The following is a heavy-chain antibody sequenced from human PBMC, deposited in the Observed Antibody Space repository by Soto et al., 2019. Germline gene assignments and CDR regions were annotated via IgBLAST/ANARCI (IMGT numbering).Heavy chain of an antibody. V-gene: IGHV4-30-2*01. CDR2: IYHTGST. Sequence: SETLSLTCAVSRGSISSGGYSWSWIRQPPGEGLEWIGFIYHTGSTYYNPSLESRVTISVDRSKNQLYLRLSSVTAADTAVYYCARDNTGSLDSWGQGTLVTVSS. J-gene: IGHJ5*01. CDR1: RGSISSGGYS. D-gene: IGHD3-10*01. CDR3: ARDNTGSLDS.